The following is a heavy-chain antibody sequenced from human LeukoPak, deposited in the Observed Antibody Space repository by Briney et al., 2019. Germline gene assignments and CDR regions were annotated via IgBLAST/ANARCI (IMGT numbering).Heavy chain of an antibody. CDR2: ISPRGDIK. V-gene: IGHV3-23*01. CDR1: GFTFSSYG. J-gene: IGHJ4*02. CDR3: AQDLAWIRFDN. Sequence: QPGGSLRLSCAASGFTFSSYGMSWVRQAPGKGLEWVSGISPRGDIKYYADSVKGRFTISRDNSKNTVYLQMDSLRFEDAAIYYCAQDLAWIRFDNWGQGTLVTVSS. D-gene: IGHD5-12*01.